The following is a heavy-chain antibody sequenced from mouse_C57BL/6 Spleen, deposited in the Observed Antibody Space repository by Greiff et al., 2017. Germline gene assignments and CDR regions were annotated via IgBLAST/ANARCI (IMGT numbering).Heavy chain of an antibody. CDR3: TRGESGYYFDY. CDR1: GFNIKDDY. V-gene: IGHV14-4*01. Sequence: VQLQQSGAELVRPGASVKLSCTASGFNIKDDYMHWVKQRPEQGLEWIGWIDPENGDTEYASKFQGKATITADTSSNTAYLQLSSLTSEDTAVYYCTRGESGYYFDYWGQGTTLTVSS. CDR2: IDPENGDT. J-gene: IGHJ2*01.